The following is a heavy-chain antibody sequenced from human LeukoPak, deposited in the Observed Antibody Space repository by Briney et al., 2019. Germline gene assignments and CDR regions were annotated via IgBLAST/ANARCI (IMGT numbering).Heavy chain of an antibody. CDR3: AKDYDSLDY. V-gene: IGHV3-30*18. J-gene: IGHJ4*02. CDR1: GLTFRNYG. Sequence: GRSLRLSCAASGLTFRNYGMHWVRQAPGKGLEWVAIIWYDGSNKYYADSVKGRFTISRDNSKNTLYLQMNSLRAEDTAVYYCAKDYDSLDYWGQGTLVTVSS. CDR2: IWYDGSNK. D-gene: IGHD3-3*01.